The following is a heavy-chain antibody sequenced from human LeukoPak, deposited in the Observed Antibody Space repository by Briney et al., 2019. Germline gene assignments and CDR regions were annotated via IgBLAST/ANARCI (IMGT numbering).Heavy chain of an antibody. V-gene: IGHV4-59*08. CDR1: GGSISSYY. J-gene: IGHJ3*01. Sequence: SETLSLTCTVSGGSISSYYWYWIRQPPGKGLEWIGQIYYSGSTNYNPSLKSRVTISVDTSKNQFSLKLNSVTAADTAVYYCARRRGDYGSGELNFWGQGTMVIVSS. D-gene: IGHD3-10*01. CDR2: IYYSGST. CDR3: ARRRGDYGSGELNF.